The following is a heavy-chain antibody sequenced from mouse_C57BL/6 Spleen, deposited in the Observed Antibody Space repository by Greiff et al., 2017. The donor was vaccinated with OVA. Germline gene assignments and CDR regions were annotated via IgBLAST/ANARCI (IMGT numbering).Heavy chain of an antibody. CDR3: ARWDEGYAMDY. Sequence: VQLQQSGPELVKPGASVKISCKASGYAFSSSWMNWVKQRPGKGLEWIGRIYPGDGDTNYNGKFKGKATLTADKSSSTAYMQLSSLTSEDSAVYFCARWDEGYAMDYWGQGTSVTVSS. J-gene: IGHJ4*01. V-gene: IGHV1-82*01. D-gene: IGHD4-1*01. CDR1: GYAFSSSW. CDR2: IYPGDGDT.